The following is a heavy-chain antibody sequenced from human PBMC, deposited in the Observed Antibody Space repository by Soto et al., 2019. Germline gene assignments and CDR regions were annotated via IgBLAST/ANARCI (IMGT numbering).Heavy chain of an antibody. V-gene: IGHV3-48*02. CDR3: ARVAIASGGVIAVTYALDV. Sequence: EVKMVESGGGLVQPGGSLSLSCEVSGFTLSTYSMNWVRQAPGKGLEWVSFITSSGSTIYYADSVKGRFTVSRDNAKNPLFLQMNSLRDEDTAVYYCARVAIASGGVIAVTYALDVWGQGTMVTVSS. CDR1: GFTLSTYS. J-gene: IGHJ6*02. D-gene: IGHD3-16*02. CDR2: ITSSGSTI.